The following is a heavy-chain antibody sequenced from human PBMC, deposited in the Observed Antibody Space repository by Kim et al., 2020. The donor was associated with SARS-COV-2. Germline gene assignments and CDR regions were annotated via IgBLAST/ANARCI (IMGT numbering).Heavy chain of an antibody. CDR1: GYTFTSYD. J-gene: IGHJ4*02. D-gene: IGHD3-16*02. CDR3: ARLPPYDYIWGSYPFGFDY. CDR2: MNPNSGNT. Sequence: ASVKVSCKASGYTFTSYDINWVRQATGQGLEWMGWMNPNSGNTGYAQKFQGRVTMTRNTSISTAYMELSSLRSEDTAVYYCARLPPYDYIWGSYPFGFDYWGQGTLVTVSS. V-gene: IGHV1-8*01.